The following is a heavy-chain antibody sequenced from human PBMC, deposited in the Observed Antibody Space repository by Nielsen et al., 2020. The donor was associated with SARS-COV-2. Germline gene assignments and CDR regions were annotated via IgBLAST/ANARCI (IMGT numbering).Heavy chain of an antibody. CDR2: IYPGDSDT. V-gene: IGHV5-51*01. J-gene: IGHJ5*02. Sequence: GESLKIFCKGSGYSFTSYWIGWVRQMPGKGLEWMGIIYPGDSDTRYSPSFQGQVTISADKSISTAYLQWSSLKASDTAMYYCARLGLRGAAAGTSWFDPWGQGTLVTVSS. D-gene: IGHD6-13*01. CDR3: ARLGLRGAAAGTSWFDP. CDR1: GYSFTSYW.